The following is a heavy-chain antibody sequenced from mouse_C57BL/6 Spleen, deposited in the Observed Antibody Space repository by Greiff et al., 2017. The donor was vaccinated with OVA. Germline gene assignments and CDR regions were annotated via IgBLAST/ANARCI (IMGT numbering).Heavy chain of an antibody. J-gene: IGHJ3*01. D-gene: IGHD1-1*01. CDR3: AREDYYGSGAY. CDR2: IRNKANGYTT. V-gene: IGHV7-3*01. Sequence: EVMMVESGGGLVQPGGSLSLSCAASGFTFTDYYMSWVRQPPGKALEWLGFIRNKANGYTTEYSASVKGRFTISRDNSQSILYLQMNALRAEDSATYYCAREDYYGSGAYWGQGTLVTVSA. CDR1: GFTFTDYY.